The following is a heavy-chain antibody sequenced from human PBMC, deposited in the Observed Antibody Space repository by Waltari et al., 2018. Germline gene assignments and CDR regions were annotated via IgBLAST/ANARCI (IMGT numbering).Heavy chain of an antibody. CDR2: IIPIFGTA. J-gene: IGHJ4*02. CDR1: GYTFTSYY. V-gene: IGHV1-69*01. CDR3: AREVSGRGTIDY. D-gene: IGHD2-2*01. Sequence: QVQLVQSGAEVKKPGASVKVSCKASGYTFTSYYMHWVRQAPGQGLEWMGGIIPIFGTANYAQKFQGRVTITTDESTSTAYMELSSLRSEDTAVYYCAREVSGRGTIDYWGQGTLVTVSS.